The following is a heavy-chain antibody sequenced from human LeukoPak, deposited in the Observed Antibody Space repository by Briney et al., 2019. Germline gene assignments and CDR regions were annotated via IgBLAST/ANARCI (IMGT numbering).Heavy chain of an antibody. D-gene: IGHD3-10*01. Sequence: SETRSLTCTFSGVSISTCYWNWIRKPTGKGLQWLGYVSHSGRTNYTPSLKSRLSISVDTSKNPFSPTLRSVTAADTAVYYCARSMSGSGRSVMRFDYWGPGTVVNVSS. CDR2: VSHSGRT. CDR3: ARSMSGSGRSVMRFDY. CDR1: GVSISTCY. J-gene: IGHJ4*01. V-gene: IGHV4-59*08.